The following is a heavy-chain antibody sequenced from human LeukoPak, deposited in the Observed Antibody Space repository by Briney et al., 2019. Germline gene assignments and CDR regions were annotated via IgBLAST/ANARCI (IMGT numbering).Heavy chain of an antibody. CDR3: AREHYDYFWGTYRSYALDI. CDR2: IYSGGTT. J-gene: IGHJ3*02. CDR1: ELNVSNNY. V-gene: IGHV3-53*01. D-gene: IGHD3-16*02. Sequence: GGSLRLSCAASELNVSNNYMNWVRQAPGKGLEWVSVIYSGGTTNHADSVQGRFTISRDSSKNTVYLQMNRLRADDTAVYYCAREHYDYFWGTYRSYALDIWGQGTMVTVSS.